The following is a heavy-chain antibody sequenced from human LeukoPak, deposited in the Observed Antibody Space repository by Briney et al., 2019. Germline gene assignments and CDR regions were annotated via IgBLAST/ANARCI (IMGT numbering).Heavy chain of an antibody. CDR3: ARWYYYDSSGYYAAWFDP. V-gene: IGHV4-59*08. D-gene: IGHD3-22*01. CDR2: VYNSGDT. J-gene: IGHJ5*02. Sequence: KPSETLSLTCTVSGGSTSSDYWSWIRQSPGKGLEWVGYVYNSGDTGKNPSLKSRVTILLDTSKNQCSLKLTSVSAADTAVYYCARWYYYDSSGYYAAWFDPWGQGTLVTVSS. CDR1: GGSTSSDY.